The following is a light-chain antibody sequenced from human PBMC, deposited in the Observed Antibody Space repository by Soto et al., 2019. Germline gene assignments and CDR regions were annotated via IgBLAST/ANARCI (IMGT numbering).Light chain of an antibody. J-gene: IGKJ5*01. CDR1: QSLLHSNGYNY. CDR2: LDS. CDR3: MQALQTPNT. V-gene: IGKV2-28*01. Sequence: DIVMTQSPLSLPVTPGEPASISCRSSQSLLHSNGYNYLDWYLQKPGQSPQLLIYLDSNRASGVPDRFRGSGSGTDFTLKISRVEAEDVGVYYCMQALQTPNTFGQGTRLEIK.